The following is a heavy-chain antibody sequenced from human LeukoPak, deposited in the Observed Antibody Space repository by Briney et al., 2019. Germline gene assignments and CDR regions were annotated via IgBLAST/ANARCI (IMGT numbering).Heavy chain of an antibody. CDR3: AKDPRPYSNSRGAFDI. V-gene: IGHV3-30*18. J-gene: IGHJ3*02. CDR2: ISYDGSNK. D-gene: IGHD6-13*01. Sequence: PGGSLRLSCVVSGFTFSSYWMSWVRQAPGKGLEWVAVISYDGSNKYYADSVKGRFTISRDNSKNTLYLQMNSLRADDTAIYYCAKDPRPYSNSRGAFDIWGQETMVTVSS. CDR1: GFTFSSYW.